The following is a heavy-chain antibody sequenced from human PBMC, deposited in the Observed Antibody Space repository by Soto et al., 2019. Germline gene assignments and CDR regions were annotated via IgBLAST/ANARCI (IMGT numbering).Heavy chain of an antibody. CDR2: IYSGGST. D-gene: IGHD3-9*01. CDR1: GFTVSSNY. J-gene: IGHJ6*03. V-gene: IGHV3-66*01. CDR3: ARDLQFDDDILTGYYSYYYMDV. Sequence: GGSLRLSCAASGFTVSSNYMSWVRQAPGKGLEWVSVIYSGGSTYYADSVKGRFTISRDNSKNTLYLQMNSLRAEDTAVYYYARDLQFDDDILTGYYSYYYMDVWGKGTTVTVSS.